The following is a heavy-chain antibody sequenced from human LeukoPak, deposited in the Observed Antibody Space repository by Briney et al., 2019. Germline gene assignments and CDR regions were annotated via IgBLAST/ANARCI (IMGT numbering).Heavy chain of an antibody. CDR2: INFGGSI. V-gene: IGHV4-39*07. CDR3: ARGPRNYGGCLDY. Sequence: SETLSLTSSVSGGSLTYASHYWGWIRQPPGKGLEWIGEINFGGSINYTPSLKSRVTISVDTSKNQFSLKLSSVTAADTAVYYCARGPRNYGGCLDYWGQGTLVTVSS. D-gene: IGHD4-23*01. J-gene: IGHJ4*02. CDR1: GGSLTYASHY.